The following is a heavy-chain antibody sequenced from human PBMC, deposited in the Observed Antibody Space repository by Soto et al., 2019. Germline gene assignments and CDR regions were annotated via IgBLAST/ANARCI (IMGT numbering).Heavy chain of an antibody. CDR3: AGRYGSALDF. CDR1: GGTISSWY. V-gene: IGHV4-59*08. Sequence: QVQLQESGPGLVKPSETLSLTCTVSGGTISSWYWSWIRQPPGKGLEWIGYIYYSGSTNCNPSLNGRVTISVDTSKTPCTLQLRSVTAADTAVYYCAGRYGSALDFWGQGTLVTVSS. D-gene: IGHD1-26*01. CDR2: IYYSGST. J-gene: IGHJ4*02.